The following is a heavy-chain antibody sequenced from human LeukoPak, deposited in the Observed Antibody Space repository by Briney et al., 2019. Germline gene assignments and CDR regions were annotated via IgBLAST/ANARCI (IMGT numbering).Heavy chain of an antibody. V-gene: IGHV1-3*04. CDR1: GYTFTTCA. J-gene: IGHJ4*02. D-gene: IGHD5-24*01. CDR3: AKGSSMGPISFYLDY. CDR2: INTGDGDT. Sequence: ASVKVSCKASGYTFTTCAIHWVRQASGQRLEWMGLINTGDGDTIYSQKFQGRVTITRDTSANTAYLELDSLTSEDTAVYYCAKGSSMGPISFYLDYWGQGTLVAVSS.